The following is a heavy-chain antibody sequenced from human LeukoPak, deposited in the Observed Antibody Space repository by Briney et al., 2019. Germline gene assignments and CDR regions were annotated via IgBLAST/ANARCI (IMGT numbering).Heavy chain of an antibody. CDR3: ARDSVVWFGEGHNWFDP. CDR1: GGTFSSYA. D-gene: IGHD3-10*01. CDR2: IIPIFGTA. V-gene: IGHV1-69*13. Sequence: GASVKVPCKASGGTFSSYAISWVRQAPGQGLEWMGGIIPIFGTANYAQKFQGRVTITADESTSTAYMELSSLRSEDTAVYYCARDSVVWFGEGHNWFDPWGQGTLVTVSS. J-gene: IGHJ5*02.